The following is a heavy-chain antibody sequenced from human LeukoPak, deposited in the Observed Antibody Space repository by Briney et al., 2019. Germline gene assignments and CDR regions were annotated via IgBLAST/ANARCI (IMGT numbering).Heavy chain of an antibody. V-gene: IGHV4-31*03. CDR3: ASNNLHGGEFFDY. CDR2: IYYSGST. Sequence: PSETLSLTCSVSGDSITSGNYFWSWIRQHPGKGLEWVAYIYYSGSTYYNPSLKSRLNISIDTSKNQFSLQLSSVTAADTAVYFCASNNLHGGEFFDYWGQGAPVTVSS. CDR1: GDSITSGNYF. D-gene: IGHD1/OR15-1a*01. J-gene: IGHJ4*02.